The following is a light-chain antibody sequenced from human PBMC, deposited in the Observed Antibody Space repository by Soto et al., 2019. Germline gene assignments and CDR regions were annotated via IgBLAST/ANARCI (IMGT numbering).Light chain of an antibody. V-gene: IGLV2-8*01. J-gene: IGLJ2*01. CDR3: SSYGGANTVV. CDR2: EVS. CDR1: SNDVGGYNY. Sequence: QSVLTQPPSASGSPGQSVTISCTGTSNDVGGYNYVSWYQQHPDKAPKLMIHEVSKRPSGVPDRFSGSKSGNTASLTVSGLLTEDEADYYCSSYGGANTVVFGGGTKLTVL.